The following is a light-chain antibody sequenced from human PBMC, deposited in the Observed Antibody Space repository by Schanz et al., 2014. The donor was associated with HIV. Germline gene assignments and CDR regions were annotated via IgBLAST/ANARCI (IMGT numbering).Light chain of an antibody. CDR2: AAS. V-gene: IGKV1-8*01. CDR3: QQCVTYPYT. Sequence: AIRITQSPSSLSASTGDRVTITCRASQDITSYLAWYRQKPGKAPKLLIYAASTLHSGVPSRFSGSGSGTSFTLTITSLQPDDFATYYCQQCVTYPYTFGQGTKVEIK. J-gene: IGKJ2*01. CDR1: QDITSY.